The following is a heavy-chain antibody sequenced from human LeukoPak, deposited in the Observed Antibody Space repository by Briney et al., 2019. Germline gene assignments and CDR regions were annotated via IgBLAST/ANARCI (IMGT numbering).Heavy chain of an antibody. D-gene: IGHD3-22*01. CDR2: ISAYNGNT. J-gene: IGHJ5*02. Sequence: ASVKVSCTASGYTFTSYGISWVRQAPGQGLEWMGWISAYNGNTNYAQKLQGRVTMTTDTSTSTAYMELRSLRSDDTAVYYCARDVRDHYYDSSGRGSRFDPWGQGTLVTVSS. CDR1: GYTFTSYG. V-gene: IGHV1-18*01. CDR3: ARDVRDHYYDSSGRGSRFDP.